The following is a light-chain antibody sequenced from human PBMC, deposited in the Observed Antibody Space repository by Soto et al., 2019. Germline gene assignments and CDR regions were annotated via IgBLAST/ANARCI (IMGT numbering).Light chain of an antibody. CDR3: TSPTPGSLYV. V-gene: IGLV1-40*01. Sequence: QAVVTQPPSVSGAPGQRVTISCTGNSSNIGAGYDVHWYQQLPGKAPKLLIFGNSHRPSGVPDRFFGSKSGNTASLTISGLQAEDEADYFCTSPTPGSLYVFGTGTKLTVL. J-gene: IGLJ1*01. CDR1: SSNIGAGYD. CDR2: GNS.